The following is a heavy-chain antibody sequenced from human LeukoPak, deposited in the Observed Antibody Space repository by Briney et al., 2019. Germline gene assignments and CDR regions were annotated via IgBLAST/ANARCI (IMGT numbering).Heavy chain of an antibody. J-gene: IGHJ5*02. Sequence: SETLSLTCTVSGGSLSSYYWSWIRQPPGKGLEWIGYIYYSGSTNYNPSLKSRVTISVDTSKNQFSLKLSSVTAADTAVYYCASEGRYYDFWSGYYTRSHWFDPWGQGTLVTVSS. D-gene: IGHD3-3*01. V-gene: IGHV4-59*01. CDR1: GGSLSSYY. CDR2: IYYSGST. CDR3: ASEGRYYDFWSGYYTRSHWFDP.